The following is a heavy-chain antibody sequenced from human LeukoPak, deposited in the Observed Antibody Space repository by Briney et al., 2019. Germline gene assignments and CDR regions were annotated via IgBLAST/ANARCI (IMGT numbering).Heavy chain of an antibody. CDR1: GFTFSSYA. V-gene: IGHV3-23*01. D-gene: IGHD5-18*01. CDR3: ARDRYSYMDPYNWFDP. Sequence: QAGGSLRLSCAAPGFTFSSYAMSWVRQAPGKGLEWVSAISGSGGSTYYADSVKGRFTISRDNAKNSLYLQMNSLRAEDTAVYYCARDRYSYMDPYNWFDPWGQGTLVTVSS. J-gene: IGHJ5*02. CDR2: ISGSGGST.